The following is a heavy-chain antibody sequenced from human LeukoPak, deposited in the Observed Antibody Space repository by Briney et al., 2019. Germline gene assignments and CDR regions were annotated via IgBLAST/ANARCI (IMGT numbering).Heavy chain of an antibody. CDR2: SNSDGSSR. Sequence: GGSLRLSCAASGFTFSSYWMHWVRQAPGKGLVWVSLSNSDGSSRNYADSVKGRFTISRDNAKNTLYLQMNSLRVEDTAVYYCAREDYSGYDFYDYWGQGSLVTVSS. V-gene: IGHV3-74*01. D-gene: IGHD5-12*01. CDR1: GFTFSSYW. CDR3: AREDYSGYDFYDY. J-gene: IGHJ4*02.